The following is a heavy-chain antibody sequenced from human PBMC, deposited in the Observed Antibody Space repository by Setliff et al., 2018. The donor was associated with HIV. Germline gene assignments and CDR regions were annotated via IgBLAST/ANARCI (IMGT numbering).Heavy chain of an antibody. CDR2: ISSSGST. D-gene: IGHD6-19*01. Sequence: SETLSLTCTVSGGSIRRGSYYWNWIRQPVGEGLEWIGHISSSGSTNYNPSLKNRVSLSLDTSKNQFSLKLRSVFAADTAVYYCVRGPGYSSGWSGTTFDYWGLGTRVTV. CDR3: VRGPGYSSGWSGTTFDY. J-gene: IGHJ4*02. V-gene: IGHV4-61*09. CDR1: GGSIRRGSYY.